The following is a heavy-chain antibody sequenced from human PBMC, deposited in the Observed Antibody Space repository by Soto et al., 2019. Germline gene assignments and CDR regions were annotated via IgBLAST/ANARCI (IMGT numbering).Heavy chain of an antibody. V-gene: IGHV3-64D*08. CDR1: GFLLRRYD. J-gene: IGHJ4*02. CDR3: VKDTNYYDTSGYDRTFDY. D-gene: IGHD3-22*01. Sequence: SASAGGFLLRRYDMHCVRQAPWTGLKYRSSISSNGDMTYYADSVKGRFTISRDNSKNIVYLQMSTLRLEDAAVYYCVKDTNYYDTSGYDRTFDYWGQGALVTVAS. CDR2: ISSNGDMT.